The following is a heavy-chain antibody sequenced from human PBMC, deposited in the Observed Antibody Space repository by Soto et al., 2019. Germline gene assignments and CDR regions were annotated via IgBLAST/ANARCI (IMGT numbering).Heavy chain of an antibody. CDR1: GFTFSSYA. CDR2: ISGSGGST. V-gene: IGHV3-23*01. J-gene: IGHJ3*02. D-gene: IGHD3-16*01. CDR3: AKDLYDYIWGSYADAFDI. Sequence: GGSLRLSCAASGFTFSSYAMSWVRQAPGKGLEWVSAISGSGGSTYYADSVKGRFTISRDNSKNTLYLQMNSLRAEDTAVYYCAKDLYDYIWGSYADAFDIWGQGTMVTVS.